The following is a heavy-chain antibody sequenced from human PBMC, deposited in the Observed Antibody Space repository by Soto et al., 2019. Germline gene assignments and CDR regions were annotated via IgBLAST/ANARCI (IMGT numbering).Heavy chain of an antibody. CDR1: GGSISSGGYY. V-gene: IGHV4-31*03. J-gene: IGHJ5*02. CDR3: ARVRYCSGGSCYPRFDP. Sequence: QVQLQESGPGLVKPSQTLSLTCTVSGGSISSGGYYWSWIRQHPGKGLEWIGYIYYSGSTYYNPSLKSRVTISVDTSKNQFSLKLSSVTAAXTAVYYCARVRYCSGGSCYPRFDPWGQGTLVTVSS. D-gene: IGHD2-15*01. CDR2: IYYSGST.